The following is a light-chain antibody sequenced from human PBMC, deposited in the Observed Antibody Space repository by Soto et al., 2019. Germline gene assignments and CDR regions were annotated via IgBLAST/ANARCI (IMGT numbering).Light chain of an antibody. Sequence: QSVLTQPASVSGSLGQSITISCTGTSSDVGSYTLVSWFQQHPGTAPKLMIYEGTKRPSGISNRFSGSKSGNTASLTISGLQAEDGADYYCCSYTGSATFPWVFGGGTKLTVL. J-gene: IGLJ3*02. CDR1: SSDVGSYTL. CDR3: CSYTGSATFPWV. V-gene: IGLV2-23*03. CDR2: EGT.